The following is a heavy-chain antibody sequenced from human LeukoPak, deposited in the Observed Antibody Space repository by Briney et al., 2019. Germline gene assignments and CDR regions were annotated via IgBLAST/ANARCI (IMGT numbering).Heavy chain of an antibody. Sequence: PSETLSLTCTVSGGSISSSSFYWGWIRQPPGKGLEWIGNIYYSGSTYYNVSLKSRVTMSIDTSKNQFSLKLSFVTAADTAVYYCARDLTYYYGSGSPQSVDPWGQGTLVTVSS. V-gene: IGHV4-39*07. CDR1: GGSISSSSFY. CDR2: IYYSGST. J-gene: IGHJ5*02. D-gene: IGHD3-10*01. CDR3: ARDLTYYYGSGSPQSVDP.